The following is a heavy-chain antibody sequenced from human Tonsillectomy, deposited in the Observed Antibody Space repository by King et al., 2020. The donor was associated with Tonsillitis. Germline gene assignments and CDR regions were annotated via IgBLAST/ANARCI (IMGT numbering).Heavy chain of an antibody. V-gene: IGHV4-4*02. D-gene: IGHD5-12*01. CDR2: IYHSGST. J-gene: IGHJ6*02. Sequence: QLQESSPGLVKPSGTLSLTCAVSGGSISSNNWWSWVRQPPGKGLGWIGEIYHSGSTNYNPSLRSRVTISVDKSKNQFSLNLSSVTAADTAVYYCARDSSGSRRSSYGLDVWGQGTTVTVSS. CDR3: ARDSSGSRRSSYGLDV. CDR1: GGSISSNNW.